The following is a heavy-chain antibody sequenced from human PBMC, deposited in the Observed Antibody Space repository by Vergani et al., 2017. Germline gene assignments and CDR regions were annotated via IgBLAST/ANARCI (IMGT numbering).Heavy chain of an antibody. CDR3: ARETRDTPSSLDY. Sequence: EVQLLESGGGLVQPGGSLRLSCAASGFTFSSYAMSWVRQAPGKGLEWVSAISGSGGSTYYADSVKGRFTISRDNSKNTRYLQMNSLRAEDTAVYYCARETRDTPSSLDYWGQGTLVTVSS. J-gene: IGHJ4*02. CDR2: ISGSGGST. D-gene: IGHD5-24*01. CDR1: GFTFSSYA. V-gene: IGHV3-23*01.